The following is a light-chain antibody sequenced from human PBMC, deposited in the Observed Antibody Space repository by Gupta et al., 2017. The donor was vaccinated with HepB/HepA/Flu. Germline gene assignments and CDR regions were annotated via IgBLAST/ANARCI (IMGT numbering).Light chain of an antibody. V-gene: IGKV3-15*01. CDR3: QQYNNWPPDT. Sequence: EIVMIQSPPTLYVSPGDTATLSCRASQSVSNNLDWYQKKPGQAPRLLIYGISTRATGIPARFSGSGSGTDFSLTIISLQPEDSAVYYCQQYNNWPPDTFGQGTKVEIK. CDR1: QSVSNN. J-gene: IGKJ2*01. CDR2: GIS.